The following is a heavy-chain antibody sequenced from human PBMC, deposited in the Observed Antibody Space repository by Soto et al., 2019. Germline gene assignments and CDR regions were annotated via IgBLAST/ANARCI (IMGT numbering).Heavy chain of an antibody. CDR1: GFTLSGYD. Sequence: PGGSLRLSCAASGFTLSGYDIHWVRQATGKGLEWVSGIGSAGDTYYEDSMKGRFTISRENAKNSLYLQMNSLRVGDTAVYYCTRKTPTSGMAVWGQGTTVTVSS. CDR2: IGSAGDT. D-gene: IGHD2-15*01. J-gene: IGHJ6*02. V-gene: IGHV3-13*01. CDR3: TRKTPTSGMAV.